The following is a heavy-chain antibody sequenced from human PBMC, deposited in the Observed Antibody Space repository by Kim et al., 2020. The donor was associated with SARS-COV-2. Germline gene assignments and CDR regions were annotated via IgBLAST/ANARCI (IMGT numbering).Heavy chain of an antibody. J-gene: IGHJ6*02. CDR1: GGTFSSYA. CDR3: ARGGVGATTNYYYGMDV. CDR2: IIPIFGTA. Sequence: SVKVSCKASGGTFSSYAISWVRQAPGQGLEWMGGIIPIFGTANYAQKFQGRVTITADESTSTAYMELSSLRSEDTAVYYCARGGVGATTNYYYGMDVWGQGTTVTVSS. V-gene: IGHV1-69*13. D-gene: IGHD1-26*01.